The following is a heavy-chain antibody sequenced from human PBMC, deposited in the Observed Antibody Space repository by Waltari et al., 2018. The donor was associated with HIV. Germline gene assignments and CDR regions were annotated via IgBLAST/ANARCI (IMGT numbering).Heavy chain of an antibody. CDR3: ARSGAAAGTTHYYYGMDV. CDR1: GGSISGGAYS. D-gene: IGHD6-13*01. Sequence: QVQLQESGPGLVKPSQTLSLTCTVSGGSISGGAYSWTWTREPPAQGLEWIGYIYYSGSTYYNPSLKSRVTISVDTSKNQFSLKLSSVTAADTAVYYCARSGAAAGTTHYYYGMDVWGQGTTVTVSS. CDR2: IYYSGST. V-gene: IGHV4-31*03. J-gene: IGHJ6*02.